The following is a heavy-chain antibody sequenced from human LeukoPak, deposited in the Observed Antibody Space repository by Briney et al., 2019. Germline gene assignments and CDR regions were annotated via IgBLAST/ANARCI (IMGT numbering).Heavy chain of an antibody. CDR1: GYTLTELC. D-gene: IGHD3-10*01. V-gene: IGHV1-24*01. CDR3: ATDFSGSYTYFDY. CDR2: FDPEDGET. J-gene: IGHJ4*02. Sequence: ASVKVSCKVSGYTLTELCMHWVRQAPGKGLEWMGCFDPEDGETIYAQKFQGRVTMTEDTSTDTAYMELSSLRSEDTAVYYCATDFSGSYTYFDYWGQGTLVTVSS.